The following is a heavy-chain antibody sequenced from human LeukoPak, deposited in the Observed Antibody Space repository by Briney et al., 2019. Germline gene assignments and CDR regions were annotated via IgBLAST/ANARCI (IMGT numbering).Heavy chain of an antibody. CDR1: GFTVSSNY. J-gene: IGHJ5*02. Sequence: GGSLRLSCAASGFTVSSNYMSWVRQAPGKGLERVSVIYSGGSTYYADSVKGRFTISRDNSKNTLYLQMNSLRAEDTAVYYCARVDYDILTGYPNWFDPWGQGTLVTVSS. D-gene: IGHD3-9*01. CDR3: ARVDYDILTGYPNWFDP. CDR2: IYSGGST. V-gene: IGHV3-53*01.